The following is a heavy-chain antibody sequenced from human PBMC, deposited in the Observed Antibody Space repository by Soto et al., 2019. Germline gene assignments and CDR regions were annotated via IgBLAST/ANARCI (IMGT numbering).Heavy chain of an antibody. D-gene: IGHD3-10*01. CDR3: ARGSGSYSINWFDP. V-gene: IGHV1-69*02. CDR1: GGTFSSYT. Sequence: QVQLVQSGAEVKKPGSSVKVSCKASGGTFSSYTISWVRQAPGQGLEWMGRIIPILGIANYAQKFQGRVTITADKSTSTAYMELSSLRSEDTAVYYCARGSGSYSINWFDPWGQETLDTVSS. J-gene: IGHJ5*02. CDR2: IIPILGIA.